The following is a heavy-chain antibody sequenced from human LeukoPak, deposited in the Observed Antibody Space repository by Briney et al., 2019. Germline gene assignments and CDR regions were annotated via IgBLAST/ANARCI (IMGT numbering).Heavy chain of an antibody. CDR1: GFTFSSYW. Sequence: GGSLRLSCAASGFTFSSYWMSWVRQAPGKGLEWVANIKQDGSEKYYVDSVKGRFTISRDNAKNSLYLQMNSLRAEDTAVYYCARDFRPTGSAAFDIWGQGTMVTVSS. CDR2: IKQDGSEK. CDR3: ARDFRPTGSAAFDI. V-gene: IGHV3-7*01. J-gene: IGHJ3*02. D-gene: IGHD3-10*01.